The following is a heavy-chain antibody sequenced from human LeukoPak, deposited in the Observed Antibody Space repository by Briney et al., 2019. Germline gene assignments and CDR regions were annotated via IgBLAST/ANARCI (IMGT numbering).Heavy chain of an antibody. CDR2: IYYSGST. CDR3: ARDQADRYYYYGMDV. CDR1: GGSISSYY. J-gene: IGHJ6*02. Sequence: SETLSLTCTVSGGSISSYYWSRIRQPPGKGLEWIGYIYYSGSTNYNPSLKSRVTISVDTSKNQFSLKLSSVTAADTAVYYCARDQADRYYYYGMDVWGQGTTVTVSS. V-gene: IGHV4-59*01. D-gene: IGHD6-19*01.